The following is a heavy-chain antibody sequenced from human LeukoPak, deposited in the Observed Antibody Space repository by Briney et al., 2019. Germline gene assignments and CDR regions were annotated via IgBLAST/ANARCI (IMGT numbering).Heavy chain of an antibody. Sequence: SETLSLTCTVSGGSITSNSYYWAWIRQPPGKGLEWIGSIYYGGTTYYNPSLKSRVTISVDTSKNQFSLKVTSVTAADTAVYYCARLIVPAAYTREQNVWGKGTTVTVSS. CDR3: ARLIVPAAYTREQNV. CDR1: GGSITSNSYY. D-gene: IGHD2-2*01. V-gene: IGHV4-39*07. J-gene: IGHJ6*04. CDR2: IYYGGTT.